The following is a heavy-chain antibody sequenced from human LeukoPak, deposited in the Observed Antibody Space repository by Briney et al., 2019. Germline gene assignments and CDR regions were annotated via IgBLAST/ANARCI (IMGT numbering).Heavy chain of an antibody. CDR2: ISGSGGST. V-gene: IGHV3-23*01. CDR3: AKDARYCSGGSCYFSYMDV. D-gene: IGHD2-15*01. J-gene: IGHJ6*03. Sequence: PGGPLRLSCAASGFTFSSYAMSWVRQAPGKGLEWVSAISGSGGSTYYADSVKGRFTISRDNSKNTLYLQMNSLRAEDTAVYYCAKDARYCSGGSCYFSYMDVWGKGTTVTVSS. CDR1: GFTFSSYA.